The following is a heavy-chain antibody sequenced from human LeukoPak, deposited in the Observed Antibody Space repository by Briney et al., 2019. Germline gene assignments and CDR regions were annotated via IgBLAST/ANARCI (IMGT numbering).Heavy chain of an antibody. CDR1: GVTSNY. J-gene: IGHJ4*02. CDR2: IYNGGTT. D-gene: IGHD4-17*01. CDR3: VKCPDYGDYGYFDS. Sequence: GGSLRLSCAASGVTSNYMSWVRQAPGRGLEWVSVIYNGGTTYYADSVEGRFTLSRDNSKNTLYLQMNSLRAEDTAVYYCVKCPDYGDYGYFDSWGQGTLVTVSS. V-gene: IGHV3-53*01.